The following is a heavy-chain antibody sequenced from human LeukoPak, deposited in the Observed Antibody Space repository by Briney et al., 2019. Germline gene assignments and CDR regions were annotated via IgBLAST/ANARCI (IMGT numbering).Heavy chain of an antibody. Sequence: GGSLRLSCAVSGLIVSSNYMSWVRQAPGKGLEWVSTIYSDGYTYYAGSVKGRFTISRDNSKNTLYLQMNSLRAEDTAVYYCARDLASYYYYGMDVWGQGTTVTVSS. CDR1: GLIVSSNY. D-gene: IGHD3-16*01. V-gene: IGHV3-53*01. CDR2: IYSDGYT. J-gene: IGHJ6*02. CDR3: ARDLASYYYYGMDV.